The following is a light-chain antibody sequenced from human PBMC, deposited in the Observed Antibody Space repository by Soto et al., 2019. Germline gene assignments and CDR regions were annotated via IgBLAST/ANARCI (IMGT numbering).Light chain of an antibody. CDR3: QQYNTWLPYT. J-gene: IGKJ2*01. CDR2: DAS. Sequence: DIVMTQSPGTLSVSPGERATLSCRASQSVSSNLAWYQQKPGQAPRLLIYDASTRATGIPARFSGSGSGTDFTLSIRSLQSEDFAVYFCQQYNTWLPYTFGQGTKLEI. V-gene: IGKV3-15*01. CDR1: QSVSSN.